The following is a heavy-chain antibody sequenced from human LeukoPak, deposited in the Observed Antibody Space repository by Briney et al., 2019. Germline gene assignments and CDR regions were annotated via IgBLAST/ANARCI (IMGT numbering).Heavy chain of an antibody. J-gene: IGHJ6*03. CDR3: ARYITTGYMDV. Sequence: SETLSFTSTVSGDSVSSYNWGCIRQPAGKGLKWIGRIYHSGRPNHNPSLKSRVTMSVDTSKTQFSLKLSSVPAADPAVYYCARYITTGYMDVWGKGTTVTVSS. V-gene: IGHV4-4*07. CDR2: IYHSGRP. D-gene: IGHD1-14*01. CDR1: GDSVSSYN.